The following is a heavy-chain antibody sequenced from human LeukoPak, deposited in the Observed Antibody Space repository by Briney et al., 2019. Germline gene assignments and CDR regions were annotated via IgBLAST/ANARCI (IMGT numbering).Heavy chain of an antibody. J-gene: IGHJ6*02. CDR3: ARPSSGTYYGMDV. V-gene: IGHV5-51*01. D-gene: IGHD1-26*01. CDR1: GYRFTSYW. Sequence: GESLKISCKGSGYRFTSYWIAWVRQMPGKGLEWMGTIYPDDSETRYSPSSQGQVTISADESISTAYLQWSTLEASDTATYYCARPSSGTYYGMDVWGQGTTVTVSS. CDR2: IYPDDSET.